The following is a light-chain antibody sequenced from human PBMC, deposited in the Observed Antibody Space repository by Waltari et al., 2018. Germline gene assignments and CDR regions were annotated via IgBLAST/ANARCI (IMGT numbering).Light chain of an antibody. CDR1: NIGSKR. V-gene: IGLV3-21*02. CDR2: GDS. CDR3: QVWDSSSDHVV. Sequence: SYVLTQPPSVSVAPGQTARITCGGNNIGSKRVHWYQQKPGQAPVLVVNGDSDRPSGIPERFSGSNSGNTATLTISRVEAGDEADYYCQVWDSSSDHVVFGGGTKLTVL. J-gene: IGLJ2*01.